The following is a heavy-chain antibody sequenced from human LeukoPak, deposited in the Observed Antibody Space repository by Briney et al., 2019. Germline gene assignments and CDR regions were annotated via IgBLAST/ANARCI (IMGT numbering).Heavy chain of an antibody. CDR2: ISYDGSNE. CDR3: ARDRNLASIVGATPVYYYYYMDV. Sequence: GGSLRLSCAASGFTFSSYAMHWVRQAPGKGLEWVAVISYDGSNEYYADSVKGRFTISRDNSKNTLYLQMNSLRAEDTAVYYCARDRNLASIVGATPVYYYYYMDVWGKGTTVTVSS. D-gene: IGHD1-26*01. CDR1: GFTFSSYA. J-gene: IGHJ6*03. V-gene: IGHV3-30*01.